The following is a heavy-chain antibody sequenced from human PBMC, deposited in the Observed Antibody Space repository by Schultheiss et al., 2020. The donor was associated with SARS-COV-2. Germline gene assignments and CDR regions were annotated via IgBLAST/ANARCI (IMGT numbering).Heavy chain of an antibody. CDR1: GGSISSGYY. CDR3: ARMYSSSSSDYFDS. V-gene: IGHV4-31*03. CDR2: INHSGST. J-gene: IGHJ4*02. D-gene: IGHD6-6*01. Sequence: SQTLSLTCTVSGGSISSGYYWSWIRQHPGKGLEWIGEINHSGSTNYNPSLKSRVTISVDTSKNQFSLSLSSVTAADTAVYYCARMYSSSSSDYFDSWGQGTLVTVSS.